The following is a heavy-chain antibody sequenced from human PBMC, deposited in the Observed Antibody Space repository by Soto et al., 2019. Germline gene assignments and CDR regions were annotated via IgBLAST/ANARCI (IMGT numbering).Heavy chain of an antibody. CDR1: GFTFSSFW. V-gene: IGHV3-74*01. Sequence: EVQLVESGGGLVQPGGSLRLSCAVSGFTFSSFWMHWVRQAPGEGLVWVSRINTDGSSTSYADSVKGRFTISRDNAKNTLYLQMNILRVEDTAKYYCSKRGVDTFGLSYWVQGTLVTVSS. CDR2: INTDGSST. J-gene: IGHJ4*02. D-gene: IGHD3-10*01. CDR3: SKRGVDTFGLSY.